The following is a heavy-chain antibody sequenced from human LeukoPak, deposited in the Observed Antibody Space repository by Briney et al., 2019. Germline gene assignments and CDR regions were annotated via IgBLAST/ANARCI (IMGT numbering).Heavy chain of an antibody. CDR1: GYTFTNFG. V-gene: IGHV1-18*01. Sequence: ASVKVSCKASGYTFTNFGITWVRQAPGQGLEWMGWISVYSGNTNYAQKFQGRVTITRDTSASTAYMELSSLRSEDTAVYYCARESAAAPKYYFDYWGQGTLVTVSS. J-gene: IGHJ4*02. CDR2: ISVYSGNT. D-gene: IGHD6-13*01. CDR3: ARESAAAPKYYFDY.